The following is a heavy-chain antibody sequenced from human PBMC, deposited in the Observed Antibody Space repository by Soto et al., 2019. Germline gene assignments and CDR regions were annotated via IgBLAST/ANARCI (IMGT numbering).Heavy chain of an antibody. CDR3: AKDWGAGNNYYLSSMDV. V-gene: IGHV3-9*01. CDR2: ISWNSGSI. Sequence: LSRSCAASGVTFDDYAMHWVRPAQGKGLEWVSGISWNSGSIGYADSVKGRFTISRDNAKNSLYLQMNSLRAEDTALYYCAKDWGAGNNYYLSSMDVSGKGTTVTVS. D-gene: IGHD1-26*01. CDR1: GVTFDDYA. J-gene: IGHJ6*03.